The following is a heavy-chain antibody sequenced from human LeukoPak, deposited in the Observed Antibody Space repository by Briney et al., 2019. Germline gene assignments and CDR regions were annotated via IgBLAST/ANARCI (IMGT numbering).Heavy chain of an antibody. CDR3: AKQLGYCSDGSCYFPY. D-gene: IGHD2-15*01. J-gene: IGHJ4*02. V-gene: IGHV3-23*01. CDR2: ISNNGGYA. CDR1: GFTISSSA. Sequence: GGSLRLSCAASGFTISSSAMSWVRQAPGKGLEWVSAISNNGGYAYYADSVQGRFTISRDNSKSTLCLQMNSLRAEDTAVYYCAKQLGYCSDGSCYFPYWGQGTLVTVSS.